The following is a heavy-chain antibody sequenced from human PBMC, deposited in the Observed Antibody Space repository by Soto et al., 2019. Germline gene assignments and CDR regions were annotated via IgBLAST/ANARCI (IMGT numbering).Heavy chain of an antibody. CDR1: GYTFINYG. CDR3: ARYYDILTGYHDAFDI. V-gene: IGHV1-18*01. J-gene: IGHJ3*02. CDR2: ISAYNGNT. D-gene: IGHD3-9*01. Sequence: GASVKVSCKTSGYTFINYGVTWVRQAPGQGLEWMGWISAYNGNTNYAQNFQGRVTMTRDTSTSTVYMELSSLRSEDTAVYYCARYYDILTGYHDAFDIWGQGTMVTVSS.